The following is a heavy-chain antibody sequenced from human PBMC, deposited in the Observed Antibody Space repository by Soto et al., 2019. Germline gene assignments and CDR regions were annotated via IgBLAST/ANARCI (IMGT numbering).Heavy chain of an antibody. J-gene: IGHJ5*02. Sequence: GGSLRLSCAASGFSFSSYSMNWVRQAPGKGLEWVSSISSSASHINYADSVKGRFTISRDNTKKSLYLQMNSLRAEDTAVYYCARGYTGYCSRGTCYWFDPWGRGTLVTVSS. CDR2: ISSSASHI. V-gene: IGHV3-21*01. CDR1: GFSFSSYS. CDR3: ARGYTGYCSRGTCYWFDP. D-gene: IGHD2-15*01.